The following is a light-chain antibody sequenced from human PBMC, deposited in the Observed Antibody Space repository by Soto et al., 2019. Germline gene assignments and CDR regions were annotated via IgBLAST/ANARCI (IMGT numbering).Light chain of an antibody. CDR1: QSIATSQ. CDR2: GAS. J-gene: IGKJ2*01. V-gene: IGKV3D-15*01. Sequence: EIVLTQSPGTLSLSPGERATLFCRASQSIATSQLAWYQQKPGQAPRLLIGASTRATGIPDRFSGSGSGTEFTLTISSLQSEDFAVYYCQQYNNWPRGTFGQGTKLEIK. CDR3: QQYNNWPRGT.